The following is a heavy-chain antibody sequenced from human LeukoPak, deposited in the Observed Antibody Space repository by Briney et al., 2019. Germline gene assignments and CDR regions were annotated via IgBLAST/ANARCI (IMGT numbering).Heavy chain of an antibody. CDR2: ISWNSGSI. CDR3: VEGPTATSH. J-gene: IGHJ4*02. Sequence: GGSLRLSCAASGFTFDDYAMHWVRQAPGKGLEWVSGISWNSGSIGYADSVKGRFTISRDNAKNSLFLQMNSLRDEDTAVYYCVEGPTATSHWGQGTLVTVSS. CDR1: GFTFDDYA. D-gene: IGHD4-17*01. V-gene: IGHV3-9*01.